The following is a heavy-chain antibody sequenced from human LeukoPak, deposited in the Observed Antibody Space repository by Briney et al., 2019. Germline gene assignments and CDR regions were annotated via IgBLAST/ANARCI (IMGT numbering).Heavy chain of an antibody. J-gene: IGHJ5*02. Sequence: SGTLSLTCAVSGGSISSSNWWSWVRQPPGKGQEWIGEIYHSGSTNYNPSLKRRVTISVDKSKNQFSLKLSSVTAADTAVYYCARDGSTTPGNWFDPWGQGTLVTVSS. D-gene: IGHD4-17*01. CDR3: ARDGSTTPGNWFDP. CDR2: IYHSGST. V-gene: IGHV4-4*02. CDR1: GGSISSSNW.